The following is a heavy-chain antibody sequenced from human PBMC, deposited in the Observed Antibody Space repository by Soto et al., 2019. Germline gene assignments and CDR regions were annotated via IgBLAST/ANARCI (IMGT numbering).Heavy chain of an antibody. CDR2: TSGSGGST. V-gene: IGHV3-23*01. D-gene: IGHD6-13*01. CDR3: AKDRRIAAAGETMYYFDY. Sequence: GGSLRLSCAASGFTFSSYAMSWVRQAPGKGLEWVSATSGSGGSTYYADSVKGRFTISRDNSKNTLYLQMNSLRAEDTAVYYCAKDRRIAAAGETMYYFDYWGQGTLVTVSS. J-gene: IGHJ4*02. CDR1: GFTFSSYA.